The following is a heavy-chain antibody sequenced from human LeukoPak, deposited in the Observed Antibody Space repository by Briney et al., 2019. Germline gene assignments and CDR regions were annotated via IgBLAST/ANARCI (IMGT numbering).Heavy chain of an antibody. V-gene: IGHV6-1*01. CDR2: TYYRSKWYS. Sequence: SQTLSLTCAISGDSVSSDSVAWNWIRQSPSRGLEWLGRTYYRSKWYSDYAVSVKSRVTINPDTSKNQFSLQLNSVTPEDTAVNYCARDLGWFDPWGQGTLVTVSS. CDR3: ARDLGWFDP. CDR1: GDSVSSDSVA. J-gene: IGHJ5*02.